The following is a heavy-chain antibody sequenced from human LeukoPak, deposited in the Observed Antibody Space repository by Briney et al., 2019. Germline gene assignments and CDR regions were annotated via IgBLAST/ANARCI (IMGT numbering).Heavy chain of an antibody. J-gene: IGHJ4*02. Sequence: GRSRRPSCAAAGFSFSSSWMSWVRQAPGKGLEWVAHINLDGSDKSYVNCAKGRFTISRDNAKNSLFLRMDSLRAEDTAVYYCARDPRYYSDLYSFDSCGQGTLVTVSS. CDR1: GFSFSSSW. D-gene: IGHD3-22*01. V-gene: IGHV3-7*01. CDR3: ARDPRYYSDLYSFDS. CDR2: INLDGSDK.